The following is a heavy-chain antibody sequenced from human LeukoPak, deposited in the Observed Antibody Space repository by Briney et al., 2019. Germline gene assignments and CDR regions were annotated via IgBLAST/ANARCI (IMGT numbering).Heavy chain of an antibody. CDR2: IYWDDEK. CDR1: GFSLSTSGVG. V-gene: IGHV2-5*02. D-gene: IGHD6-13*01. Sequence: SGPTLMQPTQTLTLTCTFSGFSLSTSGVGVGWIRQPPGKALEWLTLIYWDDEKRHSPSLKSRLTITKDTPKNQVVLTMTNMDPVDTATYYCAHSHGYGSSWSGFDSWGQGTLVTVSS. J-gene: IGHJ4*02. CDR3: AHSHGYGSSWSGFDS.